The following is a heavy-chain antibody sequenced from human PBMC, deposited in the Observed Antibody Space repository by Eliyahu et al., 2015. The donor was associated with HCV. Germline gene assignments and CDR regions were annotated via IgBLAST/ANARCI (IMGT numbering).Heavy chain of an antibody. V-gene: IGHV4-59*07. D-gene: IGHD6-19*01. J-gene: IGHJ5*02. CDR1: GGSITTYY. CDR3: ASGGGGIAVTGTGGWFDP. Sequence: QVQLQESGPGLVKPSDTLSLTCTVSGGSITTYYWSWIRQPPGKGLEWIGYIHYSGSTNYNPSLKSRVTISIDTSKNQFSLDLTSVTAADTAMYYCASGGGGIAVTGTGGWFDPWGQGTLVTVSS. CDR2: IHYSGST.